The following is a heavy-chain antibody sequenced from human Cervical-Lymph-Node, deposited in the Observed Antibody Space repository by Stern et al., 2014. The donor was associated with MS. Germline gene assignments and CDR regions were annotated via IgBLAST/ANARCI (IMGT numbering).Heavy chain of an antibody. D-gene: IGHD6-13*01. CDR1: GGTFSSYA. Sequence: VQLVESGAEVKKPGSSVKVSCKASGGTFSSYAISWVRQAPGQGLEWMGGIIPIFGTANYAQKFQGRVTITADESTSTAYMELSSLRSEDTAVYYCARASRHSSSWYSVGFDYWGQGTLVTVSS. V-gene: IGHV1-69*01. J-gene: IGHJ4*02. CDR3: ARASRHSSSWYSVGFDY. CDR2: IIPIFGTA.